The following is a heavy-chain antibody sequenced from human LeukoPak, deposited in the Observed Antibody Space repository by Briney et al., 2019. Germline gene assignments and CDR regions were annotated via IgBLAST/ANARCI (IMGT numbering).Heavy chain of an antibody. Sequence: GASVKVSCKSSGYTLSVLPIHWVRQAPGKGLECMGGYEPEDGETFYTQEFQGRVTMTEDISTDTAYMELISLRSDDTAMYYCATRTVPTAIHSAFDIWGQGTMVTVSS. CDR2: YEPEDGET. CDR1: GYTLSVLP. V-gene: IGHV1-24*01. CDR3: ATRTVPTAIHSAFDI. D-gene: IGHD2-2*02. J-gene: IGHJ3*02.